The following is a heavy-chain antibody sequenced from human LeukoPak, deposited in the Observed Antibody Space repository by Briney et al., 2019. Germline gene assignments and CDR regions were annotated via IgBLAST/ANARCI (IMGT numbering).Heavy chain of an antibody. D-gene: IGHD3-9*01. CDR3: ARVPTNYDILTGYYYYGMDV. Sequence: SETLSLTCTVSGGSISSYYWSWIRQPPGKGLEWIGYIYHSGSTYYNPSLKSRVTISVDRSKNQFSLKLSSVTAADTAVYYCARVPTNYDILTGYYYYGMDVWGQGTTVTVSS. V-gene: IGHV4-59*12. J-gene: IGHJ6*02. CDR1: GGSISSYY. CDR2: IYHSGST.